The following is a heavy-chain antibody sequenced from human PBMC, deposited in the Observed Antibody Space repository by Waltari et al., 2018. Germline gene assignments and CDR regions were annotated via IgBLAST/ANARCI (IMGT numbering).Heavy chain of an antibody. V-gene: IGHV3-33*01. J-gene: IGHJ4*02. CDR1: GFTFSSYG. Sequence: QVQLVEPGGGVVQPGRSLRLSCAASGFTFSSYGMHWVRQAPGKGQGWVEVVWYEGSNKYYADSVKGRFTSSRDNSKNTLYLQMNSLRAEDTAVYYCAREGYDFWSGYWKGNFDYWGQGTLVTVSS. D-gene: IGHD3-3*01. CDR2: VWYEGSNK. CDR3: AREGYDFWSGYWKGNFDY.